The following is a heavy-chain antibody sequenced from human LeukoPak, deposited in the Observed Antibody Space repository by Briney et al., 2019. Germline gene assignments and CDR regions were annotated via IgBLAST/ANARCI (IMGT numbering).Heavy chain of an antibody. D-gene: IGHD3-3*01. Sequence: ASVKVSCKVSGYTLTELSMHWVRQAPGKGLEWMGGFDPEDGETIYAQKFQGRVTMTEDTSTDTAYMELSSLRSVDTAVYYCATAEYYDFWSGYFYFDYWGQGTLVTVSS. V-gene: IGHV1-24*01. J-gene: IGHJ4*02. CDR3: ATAEYYDFWSGYFYFDY. CDR2: FDPEDGET. CDR1: GYTLTELS.